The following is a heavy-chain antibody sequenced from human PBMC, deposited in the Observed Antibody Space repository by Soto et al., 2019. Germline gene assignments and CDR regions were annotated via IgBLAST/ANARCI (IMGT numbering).Heavy chain of an antibody. Sequence: QVQLVQSGAEVKKPGASVKVSCKASGYTFTSYDINWVRQATGQGLERMGWLNPNSGNTGYAQKFQGRVTMTRDTSISTSEMGLIRLRSDDTAVYYCARVGVRVMDVRGQGTTVTVSS. CDR1: GYTFTSYD. D-gene: IGHD3-16*01. J-gene: IGHJ6*02. CDR3: ARVGVRVMDV. V-gene: IGHV1-8*01. CDR2: LNPNSGNT.